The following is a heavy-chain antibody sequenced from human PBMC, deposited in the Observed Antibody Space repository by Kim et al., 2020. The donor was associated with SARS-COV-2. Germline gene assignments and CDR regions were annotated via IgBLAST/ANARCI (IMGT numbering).Heavy chain of an antibody. Sequence: GGSLRLSCTPSGFGVSNNYMSWVRQAPGKGLEWVSVIHSGGGTYYADSVKGRFTISRDSPTNTLHLQMNSLRVDDTAVYYCARHSSAWPFFDYWGQGTLV. J-gene: IGHJ4*02. V-gene: IGHV3-53*01. D-gene: IGHD6-19*01. CDR3: ARHSSAWPFFDY. CDR2: IHSGGGT. CDR1: GFGVSNNY.